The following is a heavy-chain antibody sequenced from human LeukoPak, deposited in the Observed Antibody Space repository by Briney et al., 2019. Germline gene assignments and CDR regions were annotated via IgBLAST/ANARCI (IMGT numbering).Heavy chain of an antibody. CDR1: GVTISSGSYY. Sequence: PSETLSLTCTVSGVTISSGSYYWDWIRQSPGKGLEWFGNIYYNGNNYDNSLITGRVTVSVDTSKDQVSLHLYSVTPADTAVYYCGRHNASYSPFDYWGKGILVTVSS. CDR2: IYYNGNN. D-gene: IGHD4/OR15-4a*01. V-gene: IGHV4-39*01. CDR3: GRHNASYSPFDY. J-gene: IGHJ4*02.